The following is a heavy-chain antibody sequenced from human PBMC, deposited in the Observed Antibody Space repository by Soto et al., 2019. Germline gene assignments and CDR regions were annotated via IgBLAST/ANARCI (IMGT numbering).Heavy chain of an antibody. V-gene: IGHV3-23*01. CDR2: ISGSGGST. CDR1: GFTFSSYA. J-gene: IGHJ5*02. CDR3: AKQLSGYYYDSSVYDP. Sequence: PGGSLRLSCAASGFTFSSYAMSWVRQAPGKGLEWVSAISGSGGSTYYADSVKGRFTISRDNSKNTLYLQMNSLRAEDTAVYYCAKQLSGYYYDSSVYDPWGQGTLVTVSS. D-gene: IGHD3-22*01.